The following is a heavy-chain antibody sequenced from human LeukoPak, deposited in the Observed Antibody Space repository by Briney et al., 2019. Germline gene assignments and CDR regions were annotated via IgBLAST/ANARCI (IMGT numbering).Heavy chain of an antibody. CDR1: GFTFSSYA. D-gene: IGHD4-17*01. J-gene: IGHJ4*02. CDR2: TSDDGSTK. Sequence: GGSLRLSCTASGFTFSSYAMHWVRQAPGKGLQWLALTSDDGSTKYYADSVKGRFTISRDNSQNTLFLQMNSLRAEETAMYYCARAPGGFHGDYSPITYWGQGTLVTVSS. CDR3: ARAPGGFHGDYSPITY. V-gene: IGHV3-30-3*01.